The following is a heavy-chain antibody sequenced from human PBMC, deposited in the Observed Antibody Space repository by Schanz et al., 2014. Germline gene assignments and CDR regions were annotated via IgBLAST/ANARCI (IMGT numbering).Heavy chain of an antibody. CDR2: ISYSGST. D-gene: IGHD1-1*01. CDR3: GGHGGIPYNTMDV. V-gene: IGHV4-31*03. J-gene: IGHJ6*02. Sequence: QVQLQESGPGLVKPSQTLSLTCTVSGASISSGGYYWDWIRLLPGKGLEWIGYISYSGSTSFNPSNNRRLTIRVDSTNTQYPQMLSSIADAETAEYYSGGHGGIPYNTMDVWGQGTTVTVSS. CDR1: GASISSGGYY.